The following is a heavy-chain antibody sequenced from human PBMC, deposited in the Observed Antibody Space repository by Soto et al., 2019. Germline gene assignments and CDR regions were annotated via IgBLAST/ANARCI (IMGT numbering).Heavy chain of an antibody. J-gene: IGHJ4*02. Sequence: EVQLLESGGGLVQPGGSLRLSCAASGFTFSSYAMSWVRQAPGKGLEWVSAISGSGGSTYYADSVKGRFTISRDNXXXXXXXXXXXXXXXXXXXXXXXXXXXXXXXXXYWGQGTLVTVSS. V-gene: IGHV3-23*01. CDR1: GFTFSSYA. CDR2: ISGSGGST. CDR3: XXXXXXXXXXXY.